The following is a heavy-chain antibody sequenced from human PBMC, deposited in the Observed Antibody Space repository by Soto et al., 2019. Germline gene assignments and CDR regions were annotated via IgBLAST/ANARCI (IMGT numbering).Heavy chain of an antibody. D-gene: IGHD6-19*01. V-gene: IGHV4-34*01. Sequence: SETLSLTCAVYGGSFSGYYWSWIRQPPGKGLEWIGEINHSGSTNYNPSLKSRVTISVDTSKNQFSLKLSSVTAAATAVYYCARVFIAVAGMDYFDYWGQGTLVTVSS. CDR1: GGSFSGYY. J-gene: IGHJ4*02. CDR3: ARVFIAVAGMDYFDY. CDR2: INHSGST.